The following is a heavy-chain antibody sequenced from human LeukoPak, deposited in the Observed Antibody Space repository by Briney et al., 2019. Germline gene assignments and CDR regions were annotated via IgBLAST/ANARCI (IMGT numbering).Heavy chain of an antibody. J-gene: IGHJ4*02. CDR3: ASIWKDSSGYYSSHSYYFDY. CDR2: IKQDGSEK. Sequence: GGSLRLSCAASGFTFSSYWMSWVRQAPGKGLEWVANIKQDGSEKYYVDSVKGRFTISRDNAKNSLYLQMSSLRAEDTAVYYCASIWKDSSGYYSSHSYYFDYWGQGTLVTVSS. D-gene: IGHD3-22*01. V-gene: IGHV3-7*01. CDR1: GFTFSSYW.